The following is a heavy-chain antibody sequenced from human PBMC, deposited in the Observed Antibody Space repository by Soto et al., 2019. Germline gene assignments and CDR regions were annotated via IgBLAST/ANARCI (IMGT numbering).Heavy chain of an antibody. J-gene: IGHJ3*01. V-gene: IGHV3-30*03. CDR3: ARGDRGGFDL. D-gene: IGHD3-10*01. Sequence: GGSLRLSCAVPGFIISSHAMHWVRQAPGKGLEWVAVISYDGNNKFYADSVKGRFTISRDNSKNTLYLQVNSLRDEDTAVYFCARGDRGGFDLWGQGTMVTVSS. CDR2: ISYDGNNK. CDR1: GFIISSHA.